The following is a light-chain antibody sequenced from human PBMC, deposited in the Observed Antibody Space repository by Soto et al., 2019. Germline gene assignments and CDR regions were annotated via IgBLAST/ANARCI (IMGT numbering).Light chain of an antibody. J-gene: IGLJ2*01. CDR1: SSDIGAYDY. CDR2: EVF. V-gene: IGLV2-14*03. CDR3: CSYTTTSTFV. Sequence: QSVLTQPASVSGSPGQSITISCTGTSSDIGAYDYVSWYQQHPGKAPNLMIYEVFRRPSGISDRFSGSKSGNTASLTISGLQAEDEADYYCCSYTTTSTFVFGGGTKVTVL.